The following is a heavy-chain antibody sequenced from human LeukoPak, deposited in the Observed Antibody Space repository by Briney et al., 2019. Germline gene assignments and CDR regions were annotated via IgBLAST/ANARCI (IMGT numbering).Heavy chain of an antibody. J-gene: IGHJ4*02. CDR2: IYYSGST. V-gene: IGHV4-59*01. Sequence: SETLSLTCAVYGGSFSSYYWSWIRQPPGKGLEWIGYIYYSGSTNYNPSLKSRVTISVDTSKNQFSLKLSSVTAADTAVYYCARELSYCSSTSCYPAYYFDYWGQGTLVTVSS. CDR1: GGSFSSYY. CDR3: ARELSYCSSTSCYPAYYFDY. D-gene: IGHD2-2*01.